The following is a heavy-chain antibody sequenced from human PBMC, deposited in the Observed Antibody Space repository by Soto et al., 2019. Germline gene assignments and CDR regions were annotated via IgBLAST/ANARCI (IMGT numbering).Heavy chain of an antibody. CDR3: AQNGQWLATPPVA. J-gene: IGHJ4*02. CDR2: ISGSDGST. V-gene: IGHV3-23*01. Sequence: GGSLRLSCATSGFTFSSYAMIWVRQAPGKGLEWVSVISGSDGSTYYADSVKGRFTISRDNSKSTLFLQMNSLRGEDTAVYYCAQNGQWLATPPVAWGQGSLVTVSS. D-gene: IGHD6-19*01. CDR1: GFTFSSYA.